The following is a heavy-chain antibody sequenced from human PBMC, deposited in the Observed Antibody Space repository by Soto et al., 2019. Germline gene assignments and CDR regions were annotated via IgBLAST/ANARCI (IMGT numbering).Heavy chain of an antibody. CDR3: ATWHEREHAYDV. CDR2: LYDVDGS. D-gene: IGHD1-1*01. V-gene: IGHV3-53*01. J-gene: IGHJ3*01. Sequence: GGSLRLSCAASGLTVSGKKYVAWVRQAPGKGLEWVSALYDVDGSFYADSVKGRFTTSSDSSKATVYLQMNGLRPDDTAVYYCATWHEREHAYDVWGQGTTVTVSS. CDR1: GLTVSGKKY.